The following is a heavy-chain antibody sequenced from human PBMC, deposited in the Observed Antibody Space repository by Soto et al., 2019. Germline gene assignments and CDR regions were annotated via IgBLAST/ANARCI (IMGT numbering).Heavy chain of an antibody. J-gene: IGHJ4*02. CDR3: ARYSGSYWHYLDF. Sequence: RGESLKISCKGSGYSFAIHWVAWVRQMPEKGLEWIGTIYPGDSDTKYSSAFRGHVTISADTSVSTAYLQWRSLEATDSAIYYCARYSGSYWHYLDFWGQGTLVTVSS. CDR2: IYPGDSDT. CDR1: GYSFAIHW. V-gene: IGHV5-51*01. D-gene: IGHD1-26*01.